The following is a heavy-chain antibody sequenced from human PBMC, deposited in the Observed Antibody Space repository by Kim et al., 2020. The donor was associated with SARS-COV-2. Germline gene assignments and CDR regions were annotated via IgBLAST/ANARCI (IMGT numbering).Heavy chain of an antibody. V-gene: IGHV3-33*05. Sequence: GGSLRLSCAASGFTFSSYGMHWVRQAPGKGLEWVAVISYDGSNKYYADSVKGRFTISRDNSKNTLYLQMNSLRAEDTAVYYCARGFDSSSWYGYYYYYG. J-gene: IGHJ6*01. CDR1: GFTFSSYG. CDR3: ARGFDSSSWYGYYYYYG. D-gene: IGHD6-13*01. CDR2: ISYDGSNK.